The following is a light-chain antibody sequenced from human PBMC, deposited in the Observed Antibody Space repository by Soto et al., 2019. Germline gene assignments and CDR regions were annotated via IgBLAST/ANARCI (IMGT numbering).Light chain of an antibody. V-gene: IGKV3-15*01. CDR1: QSVSSN. CDR3: QQYDNKPPIT. CDR2: ATS. J-gene: IGKJ5*01. Sequence: EIVMTQSPATLSVSPGERATLSCRASQSVSSNLAWYQQKPGQAPRLLIYATSTRATGIPDRFSGSGSGTXXXXXXXXXQPEDFALYHCQQYDNKPPITFGQGTRL.